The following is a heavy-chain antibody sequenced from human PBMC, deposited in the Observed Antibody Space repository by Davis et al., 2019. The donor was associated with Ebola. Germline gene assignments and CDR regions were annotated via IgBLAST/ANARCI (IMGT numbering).Heavy chain of an antibody. Sequence: GGSLRLSCAASGFTFSAYYMSWIRQAPGKGLEWVSYISSSGSTIYYADSVKGRFTISRDNAKNSLYLQMNSLRAEDTAVYYCARDEGRETHDAFDIWGQGTMVTVSS. CDR3: ARDEGRETHDAFDI. J-gene: IGHJ3*02. CDR2: ISSSGSTI. CDR1: GFTFSAYY. V-gene: IGHV3-11*01.